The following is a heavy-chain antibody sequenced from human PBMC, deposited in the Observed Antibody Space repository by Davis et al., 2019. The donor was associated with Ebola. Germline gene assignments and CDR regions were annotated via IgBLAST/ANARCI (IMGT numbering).Heavy chain of an antibody. V-gene: IGHV4-34*01. D-gene: IGHD3-10*01. Sequence: PSETLSLTCAVYGGSFSGYYWSWIRQPPGKGLEWIGEINHSGSTNYNPSLKSRVTISVDTSKNQFSLKLSSVTAADTAVYYCARGHFPRRFGGLFRFDPWGQGTLVTVSS. J-gene: IGHJ5*02. CDR2: INHSGST. CDR1: GGSFSGYY. CDR3: ARGHFPRRFGGLFRFDP.